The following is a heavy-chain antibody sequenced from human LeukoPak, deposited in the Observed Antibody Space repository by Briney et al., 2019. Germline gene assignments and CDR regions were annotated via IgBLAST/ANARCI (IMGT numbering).Heavy chain of an antibody. V-gene: IGHV1-2*02. J-gene: IGHJ4*02. Sequence: ASVKVSCKASGYFFTDYYMHWVRQAPGQGLEWMGWINPNSGGTNYAQKFQGRVTITRDTSISTAYMELSRLISDDTAVYYFAGSRAFSGLVGYWGQGILVSVSS. CDR3: AGSRAFSGLVGY. D-gene: IGHD1-26*01. CDR1: GYFFTDYY. CDR2: INPNSGGT.